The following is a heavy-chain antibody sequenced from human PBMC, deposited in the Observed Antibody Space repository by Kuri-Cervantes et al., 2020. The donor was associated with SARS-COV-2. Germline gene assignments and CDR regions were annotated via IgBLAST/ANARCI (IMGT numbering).Heavy chain of an antibody. CDR3: ARPPEEGAVTTWGNDY. V-gene: IGHV1-69*13. Sequence: SVKVSCKASGGTFSSYAISWVRQAPGQGLEWVGGIIPIFGTANYAQKFQGRVTITADESTSTAYMELSSLRSEDTAVCYCARPPEEGAVTTWGNDYWGQGTLVTVSS. CDR2: IIPIFGTA. J-gene: IGHJ4*02. CDR1: GGTFSSYA. D-gene: IGHD4-17*01.